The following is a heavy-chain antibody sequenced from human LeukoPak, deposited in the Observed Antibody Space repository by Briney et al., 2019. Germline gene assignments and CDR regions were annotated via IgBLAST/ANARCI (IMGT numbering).Heavy chain of an antibody. V-gene: IGHV4-39*01. Sequence: SETLSLTCTVSGGSISSSSYYWGWIRQPPGKGLEWIGSIYYSGSTYYNPSLKSRVTISVDTSKNQFSLKLSSVTAADTAVYYCEVIPPPSWGQGTLVTVSS. J-gene: IGHJ5*02. CDR3: EVIPPPS. CDR1: GGSISSSSYY. D-gene: IGHD3-16*02. CDR2: IYYSGST.